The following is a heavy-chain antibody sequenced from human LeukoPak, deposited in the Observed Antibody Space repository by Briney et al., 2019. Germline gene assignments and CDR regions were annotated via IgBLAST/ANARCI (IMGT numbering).Heavy chain of an antibody. V-gene: IGHV4-4*07. J-gene: IGHJ4*02. CDR3: ARSITMVRGVIYFDY. CDR1: GGSIGSYY. D-gene: IGHD3-10*01. Sequence: SETLSLTCTVSGGSIGSYYWSWIRQPAGKGLEWIGRIYTSGSTNYNPSLKSRVTMSVDTSKNQFSLKLSSVTAADTAVYYCARSITMVRGVIYFDYWGQGTLVTVSS. CDR2: IYTSGST.